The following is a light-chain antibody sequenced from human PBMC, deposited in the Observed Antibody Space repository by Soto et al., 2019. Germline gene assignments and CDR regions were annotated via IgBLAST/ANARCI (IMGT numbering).Light chain of an antibody. V-gene: IGLV2-23*01. Sequence: QSVLTQPASVSGSPGQSITISCTGTSSDVGSYNLVSWYQQHPGKAPKLMIYEGSKRPSGVSNRFSGSKSGNTASLTISGLQAEDDADYYCCSFAGLNTLLFGGGTKLTVL. CDR2: EGS. CDR3: CSFAGLNTLL. J-gene: IGLJ2*01. CDR1: SSDVGSYNL.